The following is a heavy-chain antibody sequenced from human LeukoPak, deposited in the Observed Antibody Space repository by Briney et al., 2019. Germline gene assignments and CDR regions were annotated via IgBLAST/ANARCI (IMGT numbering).Heavy chain of an antibody. Sequence: ASVKVSCKASGGTFSSYAISWVRQAPGQGLEWMGRIIPILGIANYAQKFQGRVTITADKSTSTAYMELSSLRSEDTAVYYCARDEVSEQQLGSPPPLDYWGQGTLVTVSS. CDR3: ARDEVSEQQLGSPPPLDY. CDR1: GGTFSSYA. CDR2: IIPILGIA. V-gene: IGHV1-69*04. D-gene: IGHD6-13*01. J-gene: IGHJ4*02.